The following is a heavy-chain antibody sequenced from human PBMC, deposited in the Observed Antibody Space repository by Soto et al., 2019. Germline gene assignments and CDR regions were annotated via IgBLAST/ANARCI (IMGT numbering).Heavy chain of an antibody. CDR3: ARGPGRTGVRFDY. V-gene: IGHV3-21*01. Sequence: PGGSLRLSCAASGITFCTYNMNWVRQAPGKGLEWVSSISSTSDYIYYTDSVKGRFTISRDNAKNSLYLQMNGLRAEDTAVYYCARGPGRTGVRFDYWGQGTLVTV. J-gene: IGHJ4*02. CDR1: GITFCTYN. D-gene: IGHD2-15*01. CDR2: ISSTSDYI.